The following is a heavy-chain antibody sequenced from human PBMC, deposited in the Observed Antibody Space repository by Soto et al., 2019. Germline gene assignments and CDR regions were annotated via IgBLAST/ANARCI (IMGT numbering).Heavy chain of an antibody. CDR3: ARVGNPLDC. V-gene: IGHV3-48*03. J-gene: IGHJ4*02. CDR1: GFTFSSYE. Sequence: EVQLVESGGGLVQPGGSLRLYCAASGFTFSSYEMNWVRQAPGKGLESVSSISSSGSTIYYADPVKGRFTISRDNPKNALYLQMSSLRAEDTAVYYCARVGNPLDCWGQGTLVTVSS. CDR2: ISSSGSTI. D-gene: IGHD1-1*01.